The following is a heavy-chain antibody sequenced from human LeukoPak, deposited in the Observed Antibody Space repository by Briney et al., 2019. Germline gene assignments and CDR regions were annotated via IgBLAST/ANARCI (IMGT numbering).Heavy chain of an antibody. CDR1: GGSISSTSYY. V-gene: IGHV4-39*07. CDR2: IYYTGDT. CDR3: ATVSGITFGGVIGAFDY. Sequence: SETLSLTCTVSGGSISSTSYYWGWIRQPPGKGLEWIGSIYYTGDTYYNPSLKSRVTISVDTSKNQFSLNLTSVTAADTAVYYCATVSGITFGGVIGAFDYWGQGTLVTVSS. D-gene: IGHD3-16*02. J-gene: IGHJ4*02.